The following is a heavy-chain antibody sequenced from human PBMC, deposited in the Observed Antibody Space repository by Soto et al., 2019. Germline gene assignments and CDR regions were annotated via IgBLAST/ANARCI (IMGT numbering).Heavy chain of an antibody. CDR1: GFTFSTYW. CDR3: ATVATHSYNWVDP. CDR2: INADRTTT. D-gene: IGHD3-3*02. V-gene: IGHV3-74*01. Sequence: EVHLVESGGGLVQPGGSLRLSCAASGFTFSTYWMHWVRQAPGKGLVWVSRINADRTTTTYADSVKGRFTISRDNAKNTLYLQMNSLRAEDTAVYFCATVATHSYNWVDPWGQGTLVTISS. J-gene: IGHJ5*02.